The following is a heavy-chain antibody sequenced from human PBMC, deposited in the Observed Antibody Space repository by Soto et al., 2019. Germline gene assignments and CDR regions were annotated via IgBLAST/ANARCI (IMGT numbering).Heavy chain of an antibody. V-gene: IGHV1-18*01. J-gene: IGHJ4*02. CDR3: AREVEARGGEYDY. CDR1: GYTFTTYG. CDR2: ISGYNGNR. Sequence: QVQLVQSGAEVKKPGASVKVSCKASGYTFTTYGISWMRQAPGQGLEWMGWISGYNGNRNYAQNLQGRVTVTTDTSTSTAYMELRNLRSDDTAVYFWAREVEARGGEYDYWGQGTLVIVSS. D-gene: IGHD3-16*01.